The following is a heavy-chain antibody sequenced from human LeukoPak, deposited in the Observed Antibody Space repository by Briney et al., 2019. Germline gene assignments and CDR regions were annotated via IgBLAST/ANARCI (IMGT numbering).Heavy chain of an antibody. CDR3: ARGPVSPYAFDI. V-gene: IGHV4-39*07. Sequence: SETLSLTCTVSGDSISSNSYYWGWIRQPPGEGLEWIASIYYGSTYYNPSLKSRVTISLGPSKNQFSLKLTSMNAADTAVYYCARGPVSPYAFDIWGQGTMVTVSS. J-gene: IGHJ3*02. CDR2: IYYGST. CDR1: GDSISSNSYY.